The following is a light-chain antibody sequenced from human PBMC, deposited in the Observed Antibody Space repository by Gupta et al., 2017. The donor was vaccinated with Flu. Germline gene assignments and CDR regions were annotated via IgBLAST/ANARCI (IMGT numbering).Light chain of an antibody. CDR1: QNISIY. Sequence: GDRVTINCRASQNISIYLQWHKQKPGKATKLLIYAASSLQSGVPSRFSGSGSGTAFTLTISSLQAEDFATDYCKQSYSTRPTFGPGTKVDVK. CDR2: AAS. J-gene: IGKJ3*01. CDR3: KQSYSTRPT. V-gene: IGKV1-39*01.